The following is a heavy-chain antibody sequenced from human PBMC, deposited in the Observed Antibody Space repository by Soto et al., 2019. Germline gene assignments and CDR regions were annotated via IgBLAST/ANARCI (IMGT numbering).Heavy chain of an antibody. V-gene: IGHV4-61*01. CDR3: ARDHPWFGETKGYYYSMDV. CDR1: GGSVSSGSYY. D-gene: IGHD3-10*01. Sequence: PSETLSLTCTVSGGSVSSGSYYWSWIRQPPGKGLEWIGYIYYSGSTNYNPSLKSRVTISVDTSKNQFSLKLSSVTAADTAVYYCARDHPWFGETKGYYYSMDVWGQGTTVTVSS. CDR2: IYYSGST. J-gene: IGHJ6*02.